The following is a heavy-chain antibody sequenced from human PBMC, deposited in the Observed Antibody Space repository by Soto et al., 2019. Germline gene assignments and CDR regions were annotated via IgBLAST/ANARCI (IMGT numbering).Heavy chain of an antibody. CDR2: INSDGSIT. CDR3: TSSSPRLYGDYD. J-gene: IGHJ4*02. V-gene: IGHV3-74*01. Sequence: GGSLRLSCAASGFTFSSYWMHWVRQAPGKGLVWVSRINSDGSITSYADSVKGRFTISRDNAKNTVYLQMDSLRAEDTAVYYCTSSSPRLYGDYDWGQGTLVTVS. D-gene: IGHD4-17*01. CDR1: GFTFSSYW.